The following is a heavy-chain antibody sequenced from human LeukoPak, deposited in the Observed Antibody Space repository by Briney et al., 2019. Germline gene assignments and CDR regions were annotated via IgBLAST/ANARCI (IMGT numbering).Heavy chain of an antibody. CDR2: ISGSGGST. CDR3: AKGAITMVRGVIVNDY. V-gene: IGHV3-23*01. D-gene: IGHD3-10*01. CDR1: GFTFSSYA. J-gene: IGHJ4*02. Sequence: PGASLRLSCAASGFTFSSYAMSWVRQAPGKGLEWVSGISGSGGSTYYADSVKGRFTISRDNSKNTLYLQMNSLRAEDTAVYYCAKGAITMVRGVIVNDYWGQGTLVTVSS.